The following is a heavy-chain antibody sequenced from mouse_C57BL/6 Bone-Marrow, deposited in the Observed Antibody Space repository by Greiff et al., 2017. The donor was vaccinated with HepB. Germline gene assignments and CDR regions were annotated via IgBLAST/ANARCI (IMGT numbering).Heavy chain of an antibody. J-gene: IGHJ2*01. CDR2: IYPRSGNT. CDR1: GYTFTSYG. Sequence: VKLMESGAELARPGASVKLSCKASGYTFTSYGISWVKQRTGQGLEWIGEIYPRSGNTYYNEKFKGKATLTADKSSSTEYMELRSLTSEGSAVYFCARERGKSFEYRGQGATLTVSS. V-gene: IGHV1-81*01. CDR3: ARERGKSFEY.